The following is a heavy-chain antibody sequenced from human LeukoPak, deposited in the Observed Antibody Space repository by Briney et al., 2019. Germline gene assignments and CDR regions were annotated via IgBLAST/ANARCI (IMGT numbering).Heavy chain of an antibody. Sequence: GGSLRHSCAASGFTFSSYGMHWVRQAPGKGLEWVAVISYDGSNKYYADSVKGRFTISRDNSKNTLYLQMNSLRDEDTAVYYCAKLTGVDILDIWGQGTMVTVSS. D-gene: IGHD1-14*01. CDR1: GFTFSSYG. CDR3: AKLTGVDILDI. CDR2: ISYDGSNK. V-gene: IGHV3-30*18. J-gene: IGHJ3*02.